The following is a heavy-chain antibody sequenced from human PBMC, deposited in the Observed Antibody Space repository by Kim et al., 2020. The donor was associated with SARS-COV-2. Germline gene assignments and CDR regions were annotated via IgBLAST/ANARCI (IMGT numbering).Heavy chain of an antibody. CDR2: IYYSGST. V-gene: IGHV4-31*03. Sequence: SETLSLTCTVSGGSISSGGYYWSWIRQHPGKGLEWIGYIYYSGSTYYNPSLKSRVTISVDTSKNQFSLKLSSVTAADTAMYYCARAGSLRYFDWNYYYYGMDVWGQGTTVTVSS. CDR1: GGSISSGGYY. J-gene: IGHJ6*02. D-gene: IGHD3-9*01. CDR3: ARAGSLRYFDWNYYYYGMDV.